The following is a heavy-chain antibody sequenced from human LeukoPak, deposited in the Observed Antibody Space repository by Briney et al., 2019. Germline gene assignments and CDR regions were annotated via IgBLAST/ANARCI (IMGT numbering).Heavy chain of an antibody. CDR2: IYYSGST. J-gene: IGHJ4*02. Sequence: SETLSLTCTVSGGSISSYYWSWIRQPPGKGLEWIGYIYYSGSTNYNPSLKSRVTISVDTSKNQFSLKLSSVTAADTAVYYCAREDYSSSWYYFDYWGQGTLSPSPQ. D-gene: IGHD6-13*01. V-gene: IGHV4-59*01. CDR3: AREDYSSSWYYFDY. CDR1: GGSISSYY.